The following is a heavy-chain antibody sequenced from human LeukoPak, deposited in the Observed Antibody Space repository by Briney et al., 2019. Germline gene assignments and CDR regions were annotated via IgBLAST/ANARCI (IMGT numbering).Heavy chain of an antibody. CDR2: INHSGST. J-gene: IGHJ4*02. CDR3: ARDGSARPFDY. D-gene: IGHD3-10*01. CDR1: GGSFSGYY. Sequence: SETLSLTCAVYGGSFSGYYWSWIRQPPGKGLEWIGEINHSGSTNYNPSLKSRVTISVDTSKNQFSLKLSSVTAADTAVYYCARDGSARPFDYWGQGTLVTVSS. V-gene: IGHV4-34*01.